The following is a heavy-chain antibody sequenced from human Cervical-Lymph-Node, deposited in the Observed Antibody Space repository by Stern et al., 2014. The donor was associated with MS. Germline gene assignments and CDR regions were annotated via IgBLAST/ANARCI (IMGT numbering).Heavy chain of an antibody. J-gene: IGHJ4*02. Sequence: QVQLVQSGGGVVQPGRSLRLSCAASGFTFSSYGMHWVRQAPGKGLEWVAVISYDGSNKYYADSVKGRFTISRDNSKNTLYLQMNNLRAEDTAVYYCAREQGGWELLIWSSYFDYWGQGTLVTVSS. V-gene: IGHV3-30*03. CDR3: AREQGGWELLIWSSYFDY. D-gene: IGHD1-26*01. CDR2: ISYDGSNK. CDR1: GFTFSSYG.